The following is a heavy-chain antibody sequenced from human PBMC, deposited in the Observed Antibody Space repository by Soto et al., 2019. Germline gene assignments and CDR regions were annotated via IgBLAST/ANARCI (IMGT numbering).Heavy chain of an antibody. CDR3: VRDYLLTGFDT. J-gene: IGHJ5*02. D-gene: IGHD3-9*01. V-gene: IGHV4-59*01. Sequence: PPQTLSLTCTVSNGSIGTYYWTWVRHPPGKALEWIGYVYYSGSTNYNPSHKSRVGMSIDTSKNQCALELKSVTAADTATYYCVRDYLLTGFDTWGQGTLVAVSS. CDR1: NGSIGTYY. CDR2: VYYSGST.